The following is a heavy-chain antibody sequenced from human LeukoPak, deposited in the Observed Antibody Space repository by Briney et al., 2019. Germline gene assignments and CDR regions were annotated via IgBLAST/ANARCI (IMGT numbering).Heavy chain of an antibody. V-gene: IGHV4-34*01. J-gene: IGHJ4*02. CDR1: GGSISSYY. D-gene: IGHD5-12*01. CDR2: INHSGST. Sequence: SETLSLTCTVSGGSISSYYWSWIRQPPGKGLEWIGEINHSGSTNYNPSLKSRVTISVDTSKNQFSLKLSSVTAADTAMYYCARYSGYDYYFDYWGQGTLVTVSS. CDR3: ARYSGYDYYFDY.